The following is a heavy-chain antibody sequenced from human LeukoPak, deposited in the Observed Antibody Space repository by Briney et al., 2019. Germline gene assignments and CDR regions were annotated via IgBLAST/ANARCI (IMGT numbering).Heavy chain of an antibody. V-gene: IGHV1-2*02. J-gene: IGHJ5*02. D-gene: IGHD1-26*01. CDR3: ATCLPPDGIVGATVDWFDP. Sequence: ASVKVSCKGSGYTFSAYYMHWVRQAPGQGPEWMGWITPNTGGTNYAQKFQGRVTMTEDTSTDTAYMELSSLSSEDTAVYYCATCLPPDGIVGATVDWFDPWGQGTLVTVSS. CDR2: ITPNTGGT. CDR1: GYTFSAYY.